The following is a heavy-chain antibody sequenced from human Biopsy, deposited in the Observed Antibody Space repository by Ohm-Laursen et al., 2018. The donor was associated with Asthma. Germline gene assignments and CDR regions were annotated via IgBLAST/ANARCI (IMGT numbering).Heavy chain of an antibody. CDR1: GFSGLTFRDFG. CDR3: ARESGQDSGGTGAFDR. J-gene: IGHJ3*02. Sequence: SLRLSCSASGFSGLTFRDFGMHWVRQAPGKGLEWVALISSDGHNKYYKDSVKGRFTISRDNSKLRLYLEINSLRVEDSAVYYCARESGQDSGGTGAFDRWGQGIMVAVSS. D-gene: IGHD4-23*01. CDR2: ISSDGHNK. V-gene: IGHV3-30*03.